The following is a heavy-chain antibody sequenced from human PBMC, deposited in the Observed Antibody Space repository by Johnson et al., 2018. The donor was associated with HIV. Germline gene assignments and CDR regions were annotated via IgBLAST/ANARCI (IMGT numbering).Heavy chain of an antibody. Sequence: QVLLVESGGGVVQPGRSLRLSCAASGFTFSSYGMHWVRQAPGKGLEWVAFIRYDGDITYYVDSVKGRFTSSRDNSKNTLYLQMSSLRPEDTAVYYCAKIGQWRERLDAFDVWGQGTMVTVSS. V-gene: IGHV3-30*02. D-gene: IGHD6-19*01. CDR1: GFTFSSYG. CDR3: AKIGQWRERLDAFDV. J-gene: IGHJ3*01. CDR2: IRYDGDIT.